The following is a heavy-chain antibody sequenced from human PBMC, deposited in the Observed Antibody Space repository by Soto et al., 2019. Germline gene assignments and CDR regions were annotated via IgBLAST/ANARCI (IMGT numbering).Heavy chain of an antibody. CDR1: GFTFSNAW. J-gene: IGHJ5*02. CDR3: TTDRYYYDSSGYYWWFDP. V-gene: IGHV3-15*01. Sequence: GGSLRLSCAASGFTFSNAWMSWVRQAPGKGLEWVGRIKSKTDGGTTDYAAPVKGRFTISRDDSKNTLYLQMNSLKTEDTAVYYCTTDRYYYDSSGYYWWFDPWGQGTLVTVSS. D-gene: IGHD3-22*01. CDR2: IKSKTDGGTT.